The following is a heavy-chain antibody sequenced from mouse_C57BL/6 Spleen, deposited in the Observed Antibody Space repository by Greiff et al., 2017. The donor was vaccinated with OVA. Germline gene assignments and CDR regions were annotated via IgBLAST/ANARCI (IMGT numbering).Heavy chain of an antibody. V-gene: IGHV1-69*01. CDR2: IDPSDSYT. J-gene: IGHJ2*01. D-gene: IGHD1-1*01. CDR1: GYTFTSYW. CDR3: AINDYGSFFDY. Sequence: VQLQQSGAELVMPGASVKLSCKASGYTFTSYWMHWVKQRPGQGLEWIGEIDPSDSYTNYNQKFKGKSTLTVDKSSSTAYMQLSSLTSEDSAVYYCAINDYGSFFDYWGQGTTLTVSS.